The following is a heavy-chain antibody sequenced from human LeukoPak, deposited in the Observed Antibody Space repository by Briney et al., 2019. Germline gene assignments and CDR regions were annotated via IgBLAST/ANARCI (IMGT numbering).Heavy chain of an antibody. V-gene: IGHV4-34*01. Sequence: SETLSLTCAVYGGSFSGYYWSWIRQPPGKGLEWIGEINHSGSTNYNPSLKSRATISVDTSKNQFSLKLSSVTAADTAVYYCAGTKAAAGTGTIYYFDYWGQGTLVTVSS. CDR1: GGSFSGYY. J-gene: IGHJ4*02. CDR2: INHSGST. CDR3: AGTKAAAGTGTIYYFDY. D-gene: IGHD6-13*01.